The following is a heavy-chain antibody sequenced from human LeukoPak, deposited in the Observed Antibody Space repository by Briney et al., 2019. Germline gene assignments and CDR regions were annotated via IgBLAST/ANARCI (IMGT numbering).Heavy chain of an antibody. J-gene: IGHJ4*02. V-gene: IGHV3-30*04. Sequence: GGSLRLSCAASGFTFSSYAMHWVRQAPGKGLEWAAVISYDGSNKYYADSVKGRFTISRDNSKNTLYLQMNSLRAEDTAVYYCARDLDIVVVPAAMDYWGQGTLVTVSS. CDR2: ISYDGSNK. CDR3: ARDLDIVVVPAAMDY. D-gene: IGHD2-2*03. CDR1: GFTFSSYA.